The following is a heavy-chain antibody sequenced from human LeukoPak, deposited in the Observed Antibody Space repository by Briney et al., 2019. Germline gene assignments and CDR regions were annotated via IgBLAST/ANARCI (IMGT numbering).Heavy chain of an antibody. V-gene: IGHV3-30*04. J-gene: IGHJ5*02. CDR2: ISYDGSNK. CDR1: GFTFSSYA. Sequence: PGGSLRLSCAASGFTFSSYAMHWVRQAPGKGLEWVAVISYDGSNKYYADSVKGRFTISRDNSKNTLYLQMNSLRAEDTAVYYCARPGIAAAGHNWFDLWGQGTLVTVSS. CDR3: ARPGIAAAGHNWFDL. D-gene: IGHD6-13*01.